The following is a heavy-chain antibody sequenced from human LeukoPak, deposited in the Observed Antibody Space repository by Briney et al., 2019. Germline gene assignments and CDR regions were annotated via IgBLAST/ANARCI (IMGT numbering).Heavy chain of an antibody. CDR2: IYYSGST. CDR3: ARAPSYYDIVTGHYFDY. CDR1: GGSISSGDYY. D-gene: IGHD3-9*01. V-gene: IGHV4-30-4*01. J-gene: IGHJ4*02. Sequence: SSETLSLTCTVSGGSISSGDYYWSWIRQPPGKGLEWIGYIYYSGSTYYNPSLKSRVTISVDTSKNQFSLKLSSVTAADTAVYYCARAPSYYDIVTGHYFDYWGQGTLVTVSS.